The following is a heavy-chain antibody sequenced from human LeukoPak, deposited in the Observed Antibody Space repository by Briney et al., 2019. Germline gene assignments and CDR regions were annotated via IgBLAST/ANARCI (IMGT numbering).Heavy chain of an antibody. CDR1: GYIFRNYA. CDR2: ISTHHTTT. J-gene: IGHJ4*02. V-gene: IGHV1-18*01. D-gene: IGHD4-11*01. CDR3: ARAWDYSPRGRFDY. Sequence: ASVKVSCKASGYIFRNYAVVWVRQAPGQGLEWMGWISTHHTTTAYAQKFQDRVIMTVDTSTNIGYMELRNLRSDDTAVYYCARAWDYSPRGRFDYWGQGTLVSVSS.